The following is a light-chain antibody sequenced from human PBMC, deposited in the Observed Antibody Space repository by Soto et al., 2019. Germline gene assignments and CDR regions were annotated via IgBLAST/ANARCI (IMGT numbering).Light chain of an antibody. CDR3: QQYYSKPPT. J-gene: IGKJ4*01. CDR1: QSVLYSSNNKDY. Sequence: DIVMTQSPDSLAVSLGERATINCKSSQSVLYSSNNKDYLAWYQQKPGQPPKLLIYWASTRESGVPDRFSGSGSGTDFTLTISSLQAEDVAVYYCQQYYSKPPTSGGGTKVEIK. V-gene: IGKV4-1*01. CDR2: WAS.